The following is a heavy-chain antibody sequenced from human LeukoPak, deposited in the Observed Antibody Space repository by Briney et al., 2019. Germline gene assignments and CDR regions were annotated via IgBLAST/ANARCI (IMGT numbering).Heavy chain of an antibody. V-gene: IGHV3-53*01. Sequence: PGGSLRLSCAASGFTVSSNYVSWVRQAPGKGLEWVSVIYSGGSTYYADSVKGRFTISRDNSKNTLYLQMNSLRAEDAAVYYCAREIAVAGFDYWGQGTLVTVSS. D-gene: IGHD6-19*01. CDR3: AREIAVAGFDY. J-gene: IGHJ4*02. CDR1: GFTVSSNY. CDR2: IYSGGST.